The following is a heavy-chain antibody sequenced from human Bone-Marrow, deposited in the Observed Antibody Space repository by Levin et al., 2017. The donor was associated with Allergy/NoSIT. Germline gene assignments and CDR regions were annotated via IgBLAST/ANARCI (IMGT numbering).Heavy chain of an antibody. Sequence: PGGSLRLSCAVSGFTISNNYMSWVCQAPGKGLEWVSLIYSGGSTQYADSVKGRFTISRANSENTLYLQMNSLRAEDTAVYYCARLEFNYGSYYWGQGTLVTVSS. CDR2: IYSGGST. CDR3: ARLEFNYGSYY. J-gene: IGHJ4*02. CDR1: GFTISNNY. D-gene: IGHD3-10*01. V-gene: IGHV3-66*01.